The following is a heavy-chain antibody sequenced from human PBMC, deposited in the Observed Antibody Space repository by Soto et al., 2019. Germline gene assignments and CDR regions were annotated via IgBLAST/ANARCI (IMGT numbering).Heavy chain of an antibody. CDR1: GGSISSSGYY. CDR2: IYYSGST. CDR3: ARHTPAISISDL. Sequence: SETLSLTCSVSGGSISSSGYYWGWIRQPPGKGLEWIGSIYYSGSTYYNPSLKSRVTISVDTSKNQFSLKLSSVTAADTAVYYCARHTPAISISDLWGQGTLVTVSS. V-gene: IGHV4-39*01. D-gene: IGHD2-15*01. J-gene: IGHJ4*02.